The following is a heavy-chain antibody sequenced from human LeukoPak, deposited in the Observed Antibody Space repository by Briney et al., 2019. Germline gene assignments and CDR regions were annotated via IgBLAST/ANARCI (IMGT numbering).Heavy chain of an antibody. J-gene: IGHJ4*02. CDR1: GFTFSSYS. CDR2: ISGSGGST. V-gene: IGHV3-23*01. CDR3: AKDTASIQLWHFDY. Sequence: PGGSLRLSCAASGFTFSSYSMSWVRQAPGKGLEWVSAISGSGGSTYYADSVKGRFTISRDNSKNTLYLQMNSLRAEDTAVYYCAKDTASIQLWHFDYWGQGTLVTVSS. D-gene: IGHD5-18*01.